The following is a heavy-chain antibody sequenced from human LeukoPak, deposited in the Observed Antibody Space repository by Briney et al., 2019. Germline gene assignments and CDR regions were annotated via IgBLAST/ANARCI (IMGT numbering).Heavy chain of an antibody. CDR3: AKDLTTGTLSFDY. CDR2: IWYDGSDK. D-gene: IGHD1-1*01. V-gene: IGHV3-33*06. CDR1: GFTFSTYG. J-gene: IGHJ4*02. Sequence: GRSLRLSRAASGFTFSTYGMHWVRQAPGKGLEWVAVIWYDGSDKYYADSVKGRFTISRDNSKNTLYLQMNSLRAEDTAVYYCAKDLTTGTLSFDYWGQGTLVTVSS.